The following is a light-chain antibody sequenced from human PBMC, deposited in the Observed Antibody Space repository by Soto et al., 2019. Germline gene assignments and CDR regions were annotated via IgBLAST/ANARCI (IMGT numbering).Light chain of an antibody. Sequence: EIVMTQSPATLSVSPGERATLSCRVSQSVSSDLAWYQRNPGQAPRLLIYGASTRATGIPARFSGSGSGTEFTLTISRLEPEDFAVYYCQQYGSSPPITFGQGTRLEI. CDR3: QQYGSSPPIT. CDR1: QSVSSD. CDR2: GAS. V-gene: IGKV3-15*01. J-gene: IGKJ5*01.